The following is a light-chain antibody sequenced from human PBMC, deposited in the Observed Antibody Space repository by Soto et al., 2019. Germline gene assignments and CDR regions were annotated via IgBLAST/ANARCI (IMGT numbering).Light chain of an antibody. CDR1: QSLDRW. CDR3: QQYKTFSHT. Sequence: DIQLTQSPSTLSASVGDSVTFTCRANQSLDRWFAWYQHKPGKAPQILIYKASNLEVGVPSRISGLGSGTDFTFTISSLQPDDVATYYCQQYKTFSHTFGQGTKLEIK. CDR2: KAS. V-gene: IGKV1-5*03. J-gene: IGKJ2*01.